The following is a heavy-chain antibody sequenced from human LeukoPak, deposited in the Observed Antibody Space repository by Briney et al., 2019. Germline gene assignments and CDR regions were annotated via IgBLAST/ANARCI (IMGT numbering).Heavy chain of an antibody. Sequence: GASVKVSCKASGGTFSSYAISWVRQAPGQGLEWMGGIIPIFGTANYAQKFQGRVTITTDESTSTAYMELSSLRSEDTAVYYCARGRGVIDYYHYYMDVWGKGTTVTVSS. D-gene: IGHD3-10*01. CDR1: GGTFSSYA. CDR2: IIPIFGTA. J-gene: IGHJ6*03. CDR3: ARGRGVIDYYHYYMDV. V-gene: IGHV1-69*05.